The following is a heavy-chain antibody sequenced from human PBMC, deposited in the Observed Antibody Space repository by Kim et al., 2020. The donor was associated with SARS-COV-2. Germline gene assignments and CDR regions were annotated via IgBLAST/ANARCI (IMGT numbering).Heavy chain of an antibody. D-gene: IGHD3-22*01. CDR2: IRSKTFGGTT. Sequence: GSLRLSCSASGFTFGDFAMNWFRQAPGKGLEWVGFIRSKTFGGTTEYAASVKGRFTISRDDSKSIAYLQMNSLKTEDTGVYYCSRDPWYYYDTSGYPNGDYWGQGTLVTVSS. CDR3: SRDPWYYYDTSGYPNGDY. CDR1: GFTFGDFA. J-gene: IGHJ4*02. V-gene: IGHV3-49*03.